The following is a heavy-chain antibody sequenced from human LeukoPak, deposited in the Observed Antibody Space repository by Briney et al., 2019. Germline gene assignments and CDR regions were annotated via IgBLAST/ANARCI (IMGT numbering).Heavy chain of an antibody. J-gene: IGHJ4*02. D-gene: IGHD4-17*01. V-gene: IGHV4-39*07. Sequence: SETLSLTCTVSGDSISSSRSYWGWIRQPPGEGLEWIGSIYYSGSTNYNPSLKSRVTISVDTSKNQFSLKLSSVTAADTAVYYCARSGGFTVTALDYWGQGTLVTVSS. CDR1: GDSISSSRSY. CDR2: IYYSGST. CDR3: ARSGGFTVTALDY.